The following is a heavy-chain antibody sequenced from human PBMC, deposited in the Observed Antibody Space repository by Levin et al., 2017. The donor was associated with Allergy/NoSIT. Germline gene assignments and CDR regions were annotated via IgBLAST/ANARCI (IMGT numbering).Heavy chain of an antibody. J-gene: IGHJ6*02. CDR1: GFTFSSYG. D-gene: IGHD3-16*01. CDR2: IWYDGSNK. V-gene: IGHV3-33*01. Sequence: GGSLRLSCAASGFTFSSYGMHWVRQAPGKGLEWVAVIWYDGSNKYYADSVKGRFTISRDNSKNTLYLQMNSLRAEDTAVYYCARGGGVAIYYYYYGMDVWGQGTTVTVSS. CDR3: ARGGGVAIYYYYYGMDV.